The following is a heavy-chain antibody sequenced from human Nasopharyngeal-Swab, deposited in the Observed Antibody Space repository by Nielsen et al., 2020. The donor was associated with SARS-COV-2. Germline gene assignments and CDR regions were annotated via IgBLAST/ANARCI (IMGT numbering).Heavy chain of an antibody. Sequence: GGSLRLSCAASGFTFSDSAIHWVRQASGEGREWVARIRIKGNNYATAYSAQVKDRFIIFRDDPTNTAYLQLNSLKTEETAMYYCTRCGGGCYSGRDYWGQGTLVTVSS. CDR2: IRIKGNNYAT. D-gene: IGHD2-15*01. J-gene: IGHJ4*02. V-gene: IGHV3-73*01. CDR3: TRCGGGCYSGRDY. CDR1: GFTFSDSA.